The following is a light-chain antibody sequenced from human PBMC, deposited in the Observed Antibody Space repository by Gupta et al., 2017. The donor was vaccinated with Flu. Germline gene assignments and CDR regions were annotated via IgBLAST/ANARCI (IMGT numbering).Light chain of an antibody. V-gene: IGKV3-15*01. CDR1: QSVSSN. Sequence: PSTLSVSPGERATLSCRASQSVSSNLAWYQQKPGQAPRLLIFGASNGATGIPARFSGSGSGTEFTFTISSLQSEDFAVYYCQQYNNWPLTFGGGTKVEIK. J-gene: IGKJ4*02. CDR3: QQYNNWPLT. CDR2: GAS.